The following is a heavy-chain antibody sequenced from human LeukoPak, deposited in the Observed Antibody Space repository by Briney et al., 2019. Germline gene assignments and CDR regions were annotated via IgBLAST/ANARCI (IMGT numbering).Heavy chain of an antibody. CDR1: GFTFSTYS. CDR3: AREGYSYGPDY. D-gene: IGHD5-18*01. V-gene: IGHV3-48*04. J-gene: IGHJ4*02. Sequence: GGSLRLSCAASGFTFSTYSMNWVRQAPGKGLEWVSYISSSSSTIYYADSVKGRFTISRDNAKNSLYLQMNSLRAEDTAVYYCAREGYSYGPDYWGRGSLVTVSS. CDR2: ISSSSSTI.